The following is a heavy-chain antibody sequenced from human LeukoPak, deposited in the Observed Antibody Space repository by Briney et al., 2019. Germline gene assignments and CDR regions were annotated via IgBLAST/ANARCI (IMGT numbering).Heavy chain of an antibody. D-gene: IGHD7-27*01. CDR1: GGSISSGSYS. CDR2: IYPRGST. CDR3: ARFSPRAMGNYLDF. V-gene: IGHV4-30-2*01. Sequence: PSETLSHTCAVSGGSISSGSYSWSWIRQPPGKGLEWIGYIYPRGSTYYNPSLKSRVILSLDKSANQFSLNLSSVTAADTAVYYCARFSPRAMGNYLDFWGQGTLVTVSS. J-gene: IGHJ4*02.